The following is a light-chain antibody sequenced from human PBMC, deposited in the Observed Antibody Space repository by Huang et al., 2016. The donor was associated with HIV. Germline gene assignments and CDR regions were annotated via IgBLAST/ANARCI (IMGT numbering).Light chain of an antibody. CDR3: QQRSNWLT. J-gene: IGKJ4*01. CDR2: DAS. Sequence: EIVLTQSPATLSLSPGERATPPCRASQSVSSYLAWYQQKPGQAPRFLIYDASNRATGIPARFSGSGSGTDFTLTISSLEPEDFAVYYCQQRSNWLTFGGGTKVEIK. CDR1: QSVSSY. V-gene: IGKV3-11*01.